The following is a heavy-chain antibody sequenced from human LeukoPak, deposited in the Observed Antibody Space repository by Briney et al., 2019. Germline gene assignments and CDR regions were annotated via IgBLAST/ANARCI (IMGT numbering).Heavy chain of an antibody. CDR1: GFTFSSYA. CDR2: ISGSGGST. CDR3: AKHYYDSSGSPSYYFDY. D-gene: IGHD3-22*01. J-gene: IGHJ4*02. Sequence: GGYLRLSCAASGFTFSSYAMSWVRQAPGKGLEWVSAISGSGGSTYYADSVKGRFTISRDNSKNTLYLQMNSLRAEDTAVYYCAKHYYDSSGSPSYYFDYWGQGTLVTVSS. V-gene: IGHV3-23*01.